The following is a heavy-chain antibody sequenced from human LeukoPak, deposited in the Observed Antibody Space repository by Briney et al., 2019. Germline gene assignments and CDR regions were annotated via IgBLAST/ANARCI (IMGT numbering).Heavy chain of an antibody. Sequence: GSLRLSCAASGFTFGGYTMSRVRQAPGKGLQWVSTITSGGDYMYYADPVKGRFTISRDDSKNSLYLHMNSLRAEDTAVYYCARVSIFGVVIANDYWGQGTVVTVSS. D-gene: IGHD3-16*02. J-gene: IGHJ4*02. CDR2: ITSGGDYM. V-gene: IGHV3-21*01. CDR1: GFTFGGYT. CDR3: ARVSIFGVVIANDY.